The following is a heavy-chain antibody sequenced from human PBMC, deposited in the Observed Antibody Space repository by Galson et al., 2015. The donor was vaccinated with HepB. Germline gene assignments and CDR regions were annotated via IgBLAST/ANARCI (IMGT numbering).Heavy chain of an antibody. D-gene: IGHD1-26*01. V-gene: IGHV4-39*07. CDR2: IYYSGST. Sequence: ETLSLPCTVSGGSISSSSYYWGWIRQPPGKGLEWIGSIYYSGSTYYNPSLKSRVTISVDTSKNQFSLKLSSVTASDTAVYYCARRIVGVYYWGQGTLVTVSS. CDR3: ARRIVGVYY. CDR1: GGSISSSSYY. J-gene: IGHJ4*02.